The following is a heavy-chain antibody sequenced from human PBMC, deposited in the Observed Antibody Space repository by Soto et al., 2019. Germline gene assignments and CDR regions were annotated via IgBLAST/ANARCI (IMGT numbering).Heavy chain of an antibody. Sequence: QVQLQQWGAGLLKPSETLSLTCAVYGGSFSGYYWSWIRQPPGKGLEWSGEINHSGSTNYNPSLKRRVTISVDTSKNQFSLKLSSVTAADTAVYYCARSSGWYSWFDYWGQGTLVTVSS. CDR3: ARSSGWYSWFDY. CDR1: GGSFSGYY. J-gene: IGHJ4*02. D-gene: IGHD6-19*01. V-gene: IGHV4-34*01. CDR2: INHSGST.